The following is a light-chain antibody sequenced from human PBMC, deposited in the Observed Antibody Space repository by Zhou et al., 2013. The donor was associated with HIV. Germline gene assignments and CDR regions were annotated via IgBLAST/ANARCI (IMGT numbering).Light chain of an antibody. CDR3: QQRSDWPPFA. J-gene: IGKJ4*01. CDR2: DAS. CDR1: QSVSSSD. V-gene: IGKV3-11*01. Sequence: EIVLTQSPGTLSLSPGERATLSCRASQSVSSSDLAWYQQKPGQAPRLLIYDASKRATGVPARFSGSGSGTDFTLTISSLQPEDFALYFCQQRSDWPPFAFGGGTKLEIK.